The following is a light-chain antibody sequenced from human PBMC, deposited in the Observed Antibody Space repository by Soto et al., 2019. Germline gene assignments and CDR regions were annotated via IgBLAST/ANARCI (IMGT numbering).Light chain of an antibody. V-gene: IGKV1-5*03. CDR2: KAS. CDR1: QTISSW. J-gene: IGKJ1*01. CDR3: QQYSSYPKP. Sequence: DIQMTQSPSTLSTSVGDRVIITCRASQTISSWLAWYQQKPGKAPKLLIYKASSLESGVPSRFSGSGSGTSFTRTISSLQPDDVATYFCQQYSSYPKPFGQGTKVEIK.